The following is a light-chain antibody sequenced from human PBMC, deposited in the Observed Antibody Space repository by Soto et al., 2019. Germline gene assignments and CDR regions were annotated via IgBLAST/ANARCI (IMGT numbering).Light chain of an antibody. CDR2: GAS. CDR1: QSVSSSY. Sequence: EVVMTQSPGMLSVSPGERATLSCRASQSVSSSYLAWYQQKPGQAPRLLIYGASTRATGIPARFSGSGSGTEFTLTISRLEPEDFAVYYCQQYGSSRTFGQGTKVDIK. CDR3: QQYGSSRT. V-gene: IGKV3-20*01. J-gene: IGKJ1*01.